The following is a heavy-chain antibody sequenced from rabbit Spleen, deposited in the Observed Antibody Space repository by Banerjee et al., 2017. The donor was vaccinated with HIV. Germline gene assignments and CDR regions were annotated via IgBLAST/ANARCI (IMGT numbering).Heavy chain of an antibody. D-gene: IGHD1-1*01. V-gene: IGHV1S45*01. CDR3: ARDLITVIGWNFNL. Sequence: QQQLVESGGGLVKPGASLTLICTASGFSFSSWWMCWVRQAPGKGLEWIACIHAGSSSNTYYASWAKGRFTISKTSSTTVTLQMTSLTVADTATYFCARDLITVIGWNFNLWGPGTLVTVS. CDR2: IHAGSSSNT. CDR1: GFSFSSWW. J-gene: IGHJ4*01.